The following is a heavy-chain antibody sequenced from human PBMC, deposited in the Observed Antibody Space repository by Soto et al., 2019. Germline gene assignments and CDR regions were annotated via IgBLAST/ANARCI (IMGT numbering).Heavy chain of an antibody. D-gene: IGHD3-10*01. CDR3: ARAGGSGMDV. V-gene: IGHV3-21*01. CDR2: ISSSSSYI. Sequence: PGGSMELSCAVSGFTLRSYSMNWARQAPGKGLEWVSSISSSSSYIYYADSVKGRFNISRDNAKNSLYLQMNSLRAEDTAVYYCARAGGSGMDVWGQGTTVTVS. CDR1: GFTLRSYS. J-gene: IGHJ6*02.